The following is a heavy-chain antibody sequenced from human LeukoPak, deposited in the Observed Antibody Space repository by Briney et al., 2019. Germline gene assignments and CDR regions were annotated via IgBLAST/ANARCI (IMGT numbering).Heavy chain of an antibody. CDR1: GGTISSYY. CDR3: ARVRYYYDSSGYFYYYGMDV. Sequence: SEPLSLTCTVSGGTISSYYWRWLRQPPGKGLEWVGYIYYSGSTNYNPSLKSRVTISVDTSKNQFSLKLSSVTAADTAVYYCARVRYYYDSSGYFYYYGMDVWGQGTTVTVSS. D-gene: IGHD3-22*01. V-gene: IGHV4-59*01. CDR2: IYYSGST. J-gene: IGHJ6*02.